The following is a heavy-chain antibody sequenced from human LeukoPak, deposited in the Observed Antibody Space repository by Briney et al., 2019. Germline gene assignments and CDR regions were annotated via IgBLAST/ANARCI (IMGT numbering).Heavy chain of an antibody. D-gene: IGHD6-6*01. V-gene: IGHV1-2*02. CDR2: IHPNSGGT. Sequence: ASVKLSCKASGYTFTDYYMNWVRQAPGQGLEWTGWIHPNSGGTNYAQKFQGRVTMTRDTSISTAYMELSRLTFDDTAVYYCGRKSAARKTSEFDYWGQGTLVTVSS. J-gene: IGHJ4*02. CDR1: GYTFTDYY. CDR3: GRKSAARKTSEFDY.